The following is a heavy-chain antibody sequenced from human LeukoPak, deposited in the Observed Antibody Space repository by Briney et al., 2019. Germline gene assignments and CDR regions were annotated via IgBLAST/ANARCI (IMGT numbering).Heavy chain of an antibody. J-gene: IGHJ4*02. V-gene: IGHV3-33*01. Sequence: GGSLRLSCAASGFTFSSYGMHWVRQAPGKGLEWVAVIWYDGSNKYYADSVKGRFTISRDNAKNSLYLRMNSLRAEDTALYYCARGLGPDYWGQGTLVTVSS. D-gene: IGHD3-9*01. CDR1: GFTFSSYG. CDR3: ARGLGPDY. CDR2: IWYDGSNK.